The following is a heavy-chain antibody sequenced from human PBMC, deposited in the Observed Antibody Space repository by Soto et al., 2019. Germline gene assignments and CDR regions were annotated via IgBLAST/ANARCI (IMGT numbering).Heavy chain of an antibody. Sequence: GESLKISCAASGFTFSNAWMSWVRQAPGKGLEWVGRIKSKTDGGTTDYAAPVKGRFTISRDDSKNTLYLQMNSLKTEDTAVYYCTTEKETLWFGELLFYYYYYMDVWGKGTTVTVSS. CDR3: TTEKETLWFGELLFYYYYYMDV. CDR1: GFTFSNAW. CDR2: IKSKTDGGTT. J-gene: IGHJ6*03. D-gene: IGHD3-10*01. V-gene: IGHV3-15*01.